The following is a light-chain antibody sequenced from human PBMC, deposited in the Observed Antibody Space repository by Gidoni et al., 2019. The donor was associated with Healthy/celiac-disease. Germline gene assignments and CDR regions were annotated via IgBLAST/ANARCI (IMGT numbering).Light chain of an antibody. CDR3: QQTYSTPPT. CDR2: VSS. V-gene: IGKV1-39*01. J-gene: IGKJ4*01. Sequence: LQMTLSPSSLSASVGDRVTITCRAGQSISSSLGWYQQKAGKAPKLLLYVSSSLQSGVPSRFSGSGSGTDFTLTISSLQPEDSATYYCQQTYSTPPTFGGGTKVEIK. CDR1: QSISSS.